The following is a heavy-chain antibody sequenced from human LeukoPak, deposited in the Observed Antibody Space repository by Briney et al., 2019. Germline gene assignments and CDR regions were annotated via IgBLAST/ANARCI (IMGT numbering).Heavy chain of an antibody. Sequence: GGSLRLSCAASGFTFSSYWMHWVRQAPGKGLVWVSRINSDGSSTSYADSVKGRFTISRDNAKNTLYLQMNSLRAEDTAVYYCAKGGRGYYPHYYYGMDVWGQGTTVTVSS. J-gene: IGHJ6*02. V-gene: IGHV3-74*01. CDR3: AKGGRGYYPHYYYGMDV. CDR2: INSDGSST. D-gene: IGHD3-22*01. CDR1: GFTFSSYW.